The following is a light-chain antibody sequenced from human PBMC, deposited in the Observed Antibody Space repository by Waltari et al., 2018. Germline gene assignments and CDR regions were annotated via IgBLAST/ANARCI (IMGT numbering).Light chain of an antibody. CDR1: QSVFYNSNNKHY. CDR2: WTS. Sequence: DIVMTQSPDSLAVSLGGRATITCTSSQSVFYNSNNKHYLAWYQQKVGQPPKLLVYWTSSRESGVPDRFSGSVSGTDFTLTISSLQAEDVAVYYCQQYYTAPYSFGQGTKLEIK. V-gene: IGKV4-1*01. J-gene: IGKJ2*03. CDR3: QQYYTAPYS.